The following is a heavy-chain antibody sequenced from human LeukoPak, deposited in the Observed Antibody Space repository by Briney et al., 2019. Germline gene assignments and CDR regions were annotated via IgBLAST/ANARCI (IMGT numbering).Heavy chain of an antibody. Sequence: GGSLRLSCAASGFTFSSYGMHWARQAPGKGLEWVAVISYDGSNKYYADSVKGRFTISRDNSKNTLYLQMNSLRAEDTAVYYCAKAGVRYFDWLLDYWGQGTLVAVSS. CDR3: AKAGVRYFDWLLDY. D-gene: IGHD3-9*01. CDR2: ISYDGSNK. V-gene: IGHV3-30*18. CDR1: GFTFSSYG. J-gene: IGHJ4*02.